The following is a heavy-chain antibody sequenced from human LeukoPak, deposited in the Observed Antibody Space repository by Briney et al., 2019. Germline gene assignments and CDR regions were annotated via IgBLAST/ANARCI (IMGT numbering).Heavy chain of an antibody. CDR1: GFTFTSYA. V-gene: IGHV3-23*01. D-gene: IGHD6-19*01. CDR3: ARSSSGWYSFDY. J-gene: IGHJ4*02. CDR2: VSRSGSST. Sequence: TGGSLRLSCAASGFTFTSYAMSWVRQAPGKGLEWVSGVSRSGSSTKYADNVKGRFIISGDNPKNTLYLQMNSLRAEDTAVYYCARSSSGWYSFDYWGQGTLVTVSS.